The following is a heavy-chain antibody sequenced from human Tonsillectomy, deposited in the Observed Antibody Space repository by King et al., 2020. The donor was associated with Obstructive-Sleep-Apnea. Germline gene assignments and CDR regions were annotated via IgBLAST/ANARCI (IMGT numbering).Heavy chain of an antibody. CDR2: IYHSGST. J-gene: IGHJ4*02. CDR1: GGSISSSNW. CDR3: ARGNIVVVPAAMQFQMEYYFDY. V-gene: IGHV4-4*02. D-gene: IGHD2-2*01. Sequence: QLQESGPGLVKPSGTLSLTCGVSGGSISSSNWWSWVRQPPGKGLEWIGEIYHSGSTNYNPSLTSRVTISVDKSKNQFSLKLSSVTAADTAVYYCARGNIVVVPAAMQFQMEYYFDYWGQGTLVTVSS.